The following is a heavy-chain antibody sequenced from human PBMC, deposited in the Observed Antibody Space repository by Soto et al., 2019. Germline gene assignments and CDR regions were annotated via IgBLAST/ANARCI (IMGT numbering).Heavy chain of an antibody. V-gene: IGHV1-18*01. Sequence: GASVKVSCKASGNTFTNFGVTWVRQAPGQGLEWMGWISAYTDDPNYAQKFQGRVTMTIDTSTSTAYLQMNSLRADDSALYYCTKDQERGSYDGGVDSWGRGTLVTVSS. CDR2: ISAYTDDP. CDR1: GNTFTNFG. D-gene: IGHD1-26*01. CDR3: TKDQERGSYDGGVDS. J-gene: IGHJ4*02.